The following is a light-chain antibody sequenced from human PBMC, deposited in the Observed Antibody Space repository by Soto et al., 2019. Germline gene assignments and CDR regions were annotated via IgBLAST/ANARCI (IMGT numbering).Light chain of an antibody. CDR3: QQYYGLPPLT. Sequence: DIQMTQSPSSLSASIGDRVTITCQASQNITNNLSWYQQKPGKAPNLLIYHASKLAKGVTSRFSGSGSGTDLSFIITSLQREDLATYYCQQYYGLPPLTFGQGTRLEI. V-gene: IGKV1-33*01. J-gene: IGKJ5*01. CDR1: QNITNN. CDR2: HAS.